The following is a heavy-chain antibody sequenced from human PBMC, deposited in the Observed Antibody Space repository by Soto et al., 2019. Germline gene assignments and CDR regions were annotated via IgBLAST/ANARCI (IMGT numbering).Heavy chain of an antibody. D-gene: IGHD2-15*01. CDR3: AGPAYCSGGSCSPHYYYGMDV. CDR2: ISAYNGNT. CDR1: GYTFTSYG. V-gene: IGHV1-18*04. Sequence: ASVKVSCKASGYTFTSYGISWVRQAPGQGLEWMGWISAYNGNTNYAQKLQGRVTMTTDTSTSTAYMELRSLRSDDTAVYYCAGPAYCSGGSCSPHYYYGMDVWTQATTVTVSS. J-gene: IGHJ6*02.